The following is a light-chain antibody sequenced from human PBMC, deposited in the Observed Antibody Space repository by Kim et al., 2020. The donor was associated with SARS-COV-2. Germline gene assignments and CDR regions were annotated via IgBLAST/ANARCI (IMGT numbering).Light chain of an antibody. CDR1: QDISNY. Sequence: DIQMTQSPSSLSASVGDRVTITCQASQDISNYLNWYQQKPGKAPKLLIYDASNLETRVPSRFSGSGSGTDFTFTISSLQPEDIATYYCQQYDNLLCTFGQGTKLEI. J-gene: IGKJ2*02. CDR2: DAS. V-gene: IGKV1-33*01. CDR3: QQYDNLLCT.